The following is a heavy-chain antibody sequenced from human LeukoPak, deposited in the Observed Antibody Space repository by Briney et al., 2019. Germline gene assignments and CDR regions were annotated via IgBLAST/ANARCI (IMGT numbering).Heavy chain of an antibody. V-gene: IGHV3-66*02. Sequence: GGSLRLSCAASGFTVSSNYMSWVRQAPGEGLEWVSVIYSGGSTYYADSVKGRFTISRDNSKNTLYLQMNSLRAEDTAVYYCASAIVGATIFDYWGQGTLVTVSS. CDR1: GFTVSSNY. CDR2: IYSGGST. D-gene: IGHD1-26*01. CDR3: ASAIVGATIFDY. J-gene: IGHJ4*02.